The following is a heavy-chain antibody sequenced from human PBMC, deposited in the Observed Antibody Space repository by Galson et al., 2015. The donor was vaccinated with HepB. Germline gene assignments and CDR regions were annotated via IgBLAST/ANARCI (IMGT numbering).Heavy chain of an antibody. V-gene: IGHV2-70*01. CDR1: GFSLSTSGMC. D-gene: IGHD5-24*01. J-gene: IGHJ4*02. CDR2: IDWDDDK. CDR3: ARIRYGDGYTPEGSGYFDY. Sequence: ALVKPTQTLTLTCTFSGFSLSTSGMCVSWIRQPPGKALEWLALIDWDDDKHYSTSLKTRLTISKDTSKNQVVLTMTNMDPVDTATYYCARIRYGDGYTPEGSGYFDYWGQGTLVTVSS.